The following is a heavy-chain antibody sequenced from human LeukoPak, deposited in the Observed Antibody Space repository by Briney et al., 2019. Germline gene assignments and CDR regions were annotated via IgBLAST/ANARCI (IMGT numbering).Heavy chain of an antibody. D-gene: IGHD1-7*01. Sequence: SETLSLTCSVWGGSISGYYWTWIRQPAGKGLEWIGRVYTSGSTHYNPSLKTRLTMSVDTSKNQFSLKLSSVTAADTAVYYCARLITGTTTAFDIWGQGTMVTVSS. CDR3: ARLITGTTTAFDI. J-gene: IGHJ3*02. V-gene: IGHV4-4*07. CDR2: VYTSGST. CDR1: GGSISGYY.